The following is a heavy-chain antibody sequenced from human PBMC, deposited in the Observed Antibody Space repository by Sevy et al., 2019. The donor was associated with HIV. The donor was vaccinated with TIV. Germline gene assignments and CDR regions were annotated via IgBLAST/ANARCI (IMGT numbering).Heavy chain of an antibody. D-gene: IGHD3-10*01. J-gene: IGHJ3*02. V-gene: IGHV4-34*10. CDR2: INHSGST. CDR1: GGSFSGYY. CDR3: AKRVAGALAALDI. Sequence: SETLSLTCAVYGGSFSGYYWSWIRQPPGKGLEWIGEINHSGSTNYNPSLKSRSVKGRFTISRDDSKSTLYLQMNSLRVEDTAVYFCAKRVAGALAALDIWGQGTMVTVSS.